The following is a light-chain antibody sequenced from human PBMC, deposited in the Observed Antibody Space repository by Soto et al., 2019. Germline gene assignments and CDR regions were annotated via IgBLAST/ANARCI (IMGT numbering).Light chain of an antibody. Sequence: EIVLTQSPGTLSLSPGERATLSCRASQSISSSYLAWYQQKPGQAPRLLIYGASNRATGIPDRFSGSGSGTDFTLAINRLEPEDFAVYYWQQYGSSSYTFGQGTKLDIK. V-gene: IGKV3-20*01. J-gene: IGKJ2*01. CDR2: GAS. CDR1: QSISSSY. CDR3: QQYGSSSYT.